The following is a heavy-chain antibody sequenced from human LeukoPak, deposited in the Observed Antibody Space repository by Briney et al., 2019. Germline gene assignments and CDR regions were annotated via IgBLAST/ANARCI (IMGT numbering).Heavy chain of an antibody. CDR3: AKGVGIEGAGHFDP. Sequence: GGSLRLSCAASGFTFSSYAMTWVRQAPGKGLEWVSSISGSGYSTYYADSVKGRFTISRDNSKNTLYLQMNSLRGEDTAVYYCAKGVGIEGAGHFDPWGQGTVVTVSS. V-gene: IGHV3-23*01. CDR1: GFTFSSYA. J-gene: IGHJ5*02. CDR2: ISGSGYST. D-gene: IGHD6-13*01.